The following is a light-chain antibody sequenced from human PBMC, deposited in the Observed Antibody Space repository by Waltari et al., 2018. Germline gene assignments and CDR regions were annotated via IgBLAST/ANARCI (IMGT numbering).Light chain of an antibody. Sequence: DIQMTQSPSSLSASVGDRVTITCRASQSISTYLNWYQQKAGKAPRLLIYAESLLQSGVPPRFSGSGSGTDFTLIISSLQPEYLATYYCQQSHTTPLTFGPGTKVEIK. V-gene: IGKV1-39*01. CDR1: QSISTY. CDR3: QQSHTTPLT. CDR2: AES. J-gene: IGKJ3*01.